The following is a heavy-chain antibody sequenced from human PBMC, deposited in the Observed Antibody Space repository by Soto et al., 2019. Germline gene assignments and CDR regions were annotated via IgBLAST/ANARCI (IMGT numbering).Heavy chain of an antibody. J-gene: IGHJ4*02. Sequence: GASVKVSCKASGGTFSSYAISWVRQAPGQGLEWMGGIIPIFGTANYAQKFQGRVTITADESTSTAYMELSSLRSEDTAVYYCAKDTAMVSFDYWGQGTLVTVSS. CDR2: IIPIFGTA. CDR3: AKDTAMVSFDY. CDR1: GGTFSSYA. D-gene: IGHD5-18*01. V-gene: IGHV1-69*13.